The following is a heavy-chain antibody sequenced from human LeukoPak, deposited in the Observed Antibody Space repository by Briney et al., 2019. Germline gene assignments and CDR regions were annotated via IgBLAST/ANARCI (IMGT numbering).Heavy chain of an antibody. D-gene: IGHD6-19*01. CDR2: ISGSGGHT. CDR1: GFTFSSHA. Sequence: GGSLRLSCGASGFTFSSHAMSWVRQAPEKGLEWVSSISGSGGHTYYADSVKGRFALSRDNSKNTLYLQMNSLRAEDTAVYYRARDPSGWFSRAFDYWGQGTLVTVSS. CDR3: ARDPSGWFSRAFDY. V-gene: IGHV3-23*01. J-gene: IGHJ4*02.